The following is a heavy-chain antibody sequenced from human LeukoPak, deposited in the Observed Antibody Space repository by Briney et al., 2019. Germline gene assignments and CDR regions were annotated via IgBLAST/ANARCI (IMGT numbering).Heavy chain of an antibody. V-gene: IGHV3-11*01. Sequence: GGSLRLSCAASGFTFSDYYMNWVRQAPGKGLEWVSYISGSGTTIDYADSVKGRFTISRDNAKNSLYLQMNSLRAEDTAVYYCARDMELRYFDWLPSEGCFDYWGQGTLVTVSS. CDR3: ARDMELRYFDWLPSEGCFDY. CDR1: GFTFSDYY. CDR2: ISGSGTTI. D-gene: IGHD3-9*01. J-gene: IGHJ4*02.